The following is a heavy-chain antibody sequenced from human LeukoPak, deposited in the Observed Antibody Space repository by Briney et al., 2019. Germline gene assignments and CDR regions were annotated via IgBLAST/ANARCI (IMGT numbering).Heavy chain of an antibody. CDR2: INPNSGGT. V-gene: IGHV1-2*02. CDR1: GYTFTGSY. CDR3: ARDLDCSTTSCYTFLDY. D-gene: IGHD2-2*02. J-gene: IGHJ4*02. Sequence: ASVKVSCKASGYTFTGSYMRWVRQAPGQGLEWVGWINPNSGGTNYAQKFQGRVTMARDTSISTAYMELSRLRSDDTAVYYCARDLDCSTTSCYTFLDYWGQGTLVTVSS.